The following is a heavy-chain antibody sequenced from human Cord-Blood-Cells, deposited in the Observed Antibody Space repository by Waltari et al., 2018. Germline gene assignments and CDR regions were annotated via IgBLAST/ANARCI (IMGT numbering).Heavy chain of an antibody. V-gene: IGHV4-34*01. D-gene: IGHD3-16*02. CDR2: INHSGST. CDR1: GGSFSGYY. Sequence: QVQLQQWGAGLLKPSETLSLTCAVYGGSFSGYYWSWIRQPPGKGLEWIGEINHSGSTNYNPSRKSRGTISVDTSKNQFSLKLSSVTAADTAVYYCARERDYIWGSYRSSFDYWGQGTLVTVSS. J-gene: IGHJ4*02. CDR3: ARERDYIWGSYRSSFDY.